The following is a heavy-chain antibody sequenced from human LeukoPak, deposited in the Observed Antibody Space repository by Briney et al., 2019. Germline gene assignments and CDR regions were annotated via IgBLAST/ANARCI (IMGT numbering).Heavy chain of an antibody. D-gene: IGHD2-2*01. CDR3: ARDIKQCSSTSCYFNWFDP. CDR2: ITPNSGGT. Sequence: ASVKVSCKTSGDTFTGYYIHWVRQAPGQGLEWMGWITPNSGGTTYAQKFQGRVTMTRDTSMSTAYMELSRLRYDDTAVYYCARDIKQCSSTSCYFNWFDPWGQGTLVTVSS. CDR1: GDTFTGYY. V-gene: IGHV1-2*02. J-gene: IGHJ5*02.